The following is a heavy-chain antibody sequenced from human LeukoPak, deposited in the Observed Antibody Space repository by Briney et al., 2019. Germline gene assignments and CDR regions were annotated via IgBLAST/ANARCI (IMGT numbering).Heavy chain of an antibody. CDR1: TXXV. CDR2: IKAGNGDT. CDR3: ARDDCGATCYPGGY. J-gene: IGHJ4*02. Sequence: TXXVVHWVRQAXGQXRDWMGWIKAGNGDTKYSPNFQGRVTITRDTSASTAYMELSSLTSEGTALYYCARDDCGATCYPGGYWGQGTLVTVSS. V-gene: IGHV1-3*01. D-gene: IGHD2-21*01.